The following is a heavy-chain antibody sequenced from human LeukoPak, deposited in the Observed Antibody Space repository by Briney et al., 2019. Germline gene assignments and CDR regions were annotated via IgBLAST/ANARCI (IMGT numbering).Heavy chain of an antibody. J-gene: IGHJ4*02. CDR1: GFSFSDYS. V-gene: IGHV3-48*01. Sequence: GGSLRLSCTASGFSFSDYSLNWVRQAPGKGLEWVSYIRSSSSTIHYADSVKGRFTISRDNAKNSLYLQMNSLRAEDTAVYYCARDATPDGIIFDYWGQGTLVTVSS. CDR3: ARDATPDGIIFDY. D-gene: IGHD3-16*01. CDR2: IRSSSSTI.